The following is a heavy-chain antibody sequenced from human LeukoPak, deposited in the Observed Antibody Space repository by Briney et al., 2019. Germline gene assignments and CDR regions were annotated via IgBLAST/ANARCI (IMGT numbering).Heavy chain of an antibody. D-gene: IGHD3-9*01. J-gene: IGHJ4*02. CDR2: ISSSSSTI. CDR1: GFTFSSYS. Sequence: GGSLRLSCAASGFTFSSYSMNWVRQAPGKGLEWVSYISSSSSTIYYADSVKGRFTISRDNAKNSLYLQMNSLRAEDTAVYYCARDGLRYFDWLLAWGQGTLVTVSS. CDR3: ARDGLRYFDWLLA. V-gene: IGHV3-48*01.